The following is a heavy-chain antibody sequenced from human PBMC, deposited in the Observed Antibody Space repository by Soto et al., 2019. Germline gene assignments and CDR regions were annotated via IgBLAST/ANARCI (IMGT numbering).Heavy chain of an antibody. J-gene: IGHJ4*02. CDR1: GFTFTYYT. V-gene: IGHV1-3*01. Sequence: QVQLVQSGAEVKKPGASVKVSCKGSGFTFTYYTMNGVRQAPGQGLEWMGWINAGNDNTKYSQKFQGRVTINRDTSASTAYMELSSLRSEDTAVYYCARGHVGGSYRVDYWGQGTLVTVSS. D-gene: IGHD3-16*02. CDR3: ARGHVGGSYRVDY. CDR2: INAGNDNT.